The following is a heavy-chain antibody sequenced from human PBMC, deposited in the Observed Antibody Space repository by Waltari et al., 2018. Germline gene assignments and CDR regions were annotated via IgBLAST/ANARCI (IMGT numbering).Heavy chain of an antibody. J-gene: IGHJ4*02. CDR2: IYSGGST. D-gene: IGHD1-20*01. CDR3: AKETRVTGTPQIDY. Sequence: EVQLLESGGGLVQPGGSLRLSCAASGFTFSSYAMSWVRQAPGKGLEWVAVIYSGGSTYYADSVKGRFTISRDNSKNTLYLQMNSLRAEDTAVYYCAKETRVTGTPQIDYWGQGTLVTVSS. V-gene: IGHV3-23*03. CDR1: GFTFSSYA.